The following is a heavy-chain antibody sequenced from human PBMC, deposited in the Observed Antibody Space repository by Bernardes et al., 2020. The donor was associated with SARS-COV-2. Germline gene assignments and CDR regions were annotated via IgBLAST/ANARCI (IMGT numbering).Heavy chain of an antibody. CDR1: GGTFSSYA. J-gene: IGHJ6*02. D-gene: IGHD2-2*02. Sequence: VKVSCNASGGTFSSYAISWVRQAPGQGLEWMGGIIPIFGTANYAQKFQGRVTITADESTSTAYMELSSLRSEDTAVYYCARDIVVVPAAIPDGRFYYYYGMDVWGQGTTVTVSS. CDR2: IIPIFGTA. V-gene: IGHV1-69*01. CDR3: ARDIVVVPAAIPDGRFYYYYGMDV.